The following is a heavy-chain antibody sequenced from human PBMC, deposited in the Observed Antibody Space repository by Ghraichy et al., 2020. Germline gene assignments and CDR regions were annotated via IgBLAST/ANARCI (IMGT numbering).Heavy chain of an antibody. CDR2: IIPILGIA. V-gene: IGHV1-69*04. Sequence: SVKVSCKASGGTFSSYAISWVRQAPGQGLEWMGRIIPILGIANYAQKFQGRVTITADKSTSTAYMELSSLRSEDTAVYYCAREVIGVVVPAAADYWGQGTLVTVSS. J-gene: IGHJ4*02. CDR3: AREVIGVVVPAAADY. CDR1: GGTFSSYA. D-gene: IGHD2-2*01.